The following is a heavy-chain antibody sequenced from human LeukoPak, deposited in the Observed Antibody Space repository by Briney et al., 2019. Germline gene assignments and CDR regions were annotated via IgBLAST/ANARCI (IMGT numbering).Heavy chain of an antibody. J-gene: IGHJ6*02. CDR2: IIPILGVV. V-gene: IGHV1-69*02. D-gene: IGHD3-10*01. Sequence: ASVKVSCKASGGTFSSYTISWVRQAPGQGLEWMGRIIPILGVVNYAQKFSGGVTITADKSTSTAYMELSSLRSEDTAVYYCAAYTYYYGSGKTSRYYYYGMDVWGQGTTVTVSS. CDR1: GGTFSSYT. CDR3: AAYTYYYGSGKTSRYYYYGMDV.